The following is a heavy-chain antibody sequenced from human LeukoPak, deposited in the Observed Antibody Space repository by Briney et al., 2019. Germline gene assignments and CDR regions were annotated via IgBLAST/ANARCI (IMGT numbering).Heavy chain of an antibody. CDR1: GGSFSGYY. CDR2: INHSGST. Sequence: PSETLSLTCAVYGGSFSGYYWSWIRQPPGKGLEWIGEINHSGSTNYNPSLKSRVTISVDTSKNQFSLKLCSVTAADTAVYYCARGPYDSSGWYGYYYYGMDVWGQGTTVTVSS. J-gene: IGHJ6*02. V-gene: IGHV4-34*01. D-gene: IGHD6-19*01. CDR3: ARGPYDSSGWYGYYYYGMDV.